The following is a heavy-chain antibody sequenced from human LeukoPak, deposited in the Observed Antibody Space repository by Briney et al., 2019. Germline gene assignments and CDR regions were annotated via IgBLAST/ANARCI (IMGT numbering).Heavy chain of an antibody. V-gene: IGHV4-34*01. CDR3: ARGGVVPAATYYFDY. Sequence: SETLSLTCAVYGGSFSGYYWSWIRQPPGKGLEWIREINHSGSTNYNPSLKSRVTISVDTSKNQFSLELSSVTAADTAVYYCARGGVVPAATYYFDYWGQGTLVTVSS. D-gene: IGHD2-2*01. CDR1: GGSFSGYY. J-gene: IGHJ4*02. CDR2: INHSGST.